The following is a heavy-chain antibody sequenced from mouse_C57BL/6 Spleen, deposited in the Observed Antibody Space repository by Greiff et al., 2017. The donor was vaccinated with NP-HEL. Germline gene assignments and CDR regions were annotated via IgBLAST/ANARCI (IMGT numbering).Heavy chain of an antibody. CDR2: INPNNGGT. D-gene: IGHD1-1*01. J-gene: IGHJ4*01. CDR1: GYTFTDYN. CDR3: ARFVTTVPHYAMDY. V-gene: IGHV1-18*01. Sequence: VQLKESGPELVKPGASVKIPCKASGYTFTDYNMDWVKQSHGKSLEWIGDINPNNGGTIYNQKFKGKATLTVDKSSSTAYMELRSLTSEDTAVYYCARFVTTVPHYAMDYWGQGTSVTVSS.